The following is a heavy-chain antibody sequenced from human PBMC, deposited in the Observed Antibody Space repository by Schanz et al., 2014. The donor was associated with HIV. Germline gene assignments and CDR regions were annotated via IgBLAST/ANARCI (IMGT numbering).Heavy chain of an antibody. V-gene: IGHV3-23*01. CDR3: ATLVVIIMEEKWFDP. J-gene: IGHJ5*02. Sequence: EVQLLESGGGLIRPGGSLRLSCEASGFTFGSYAMSWVRQAPGKGLEWVSAISDSGGRTYYADSVQGPFTISRDEFQNTLYLPMNSLRAEDTGVYYCATLVVIIMEEKWFDPWGQGTLVTVSS. D-gene: IGHD3-22*01. CDR2: ISDSGGRT. CDR1: GFTFGSYA.